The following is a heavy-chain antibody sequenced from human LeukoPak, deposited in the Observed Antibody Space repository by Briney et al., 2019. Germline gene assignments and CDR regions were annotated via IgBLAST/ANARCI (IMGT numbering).Heavy chain of an antibody. V-gene: IGHV1-46*01. CDR3: AKDQNYDFWTGSGTYFYMDV. J-gene: IGHJ6*03. D-gene: IGHD3-3*01. CDR2: INPSGGST. Sequence: ASVKVSCKAPGYTFTSYYMHWGRQAPGQGLEWMGIINPSGGSTSYAQKFQGRVTMTRDTSTSTVYMELSSLRSEDTAVYYCAKDQNYDFWTGSGTYFYMDVWGKGTTVTVSS. CDR1: GYTFTSYY.